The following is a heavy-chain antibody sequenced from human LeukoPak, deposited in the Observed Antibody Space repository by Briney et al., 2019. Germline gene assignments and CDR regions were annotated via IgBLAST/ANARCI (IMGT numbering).Heavy chain of an antibody. CDR2: ISSSSSYI. CDR3: ARDMGYDSSGHPN. CDR1: GFTFSSYS. Sequence: PGGSLRLSCAASGFTFSSYSMNWVRQAPGKGLEWVSSISSSSSYIYYADSVKGRFTISRDNAKNSLYLQMNSLRAEDTAVYYRARDMGYDSSGHPNWGQGTLVTVSS. D-gene: IGHD3-22*01. V-gene: IGHV3-21*01. J-gene: IGHJ4*02.